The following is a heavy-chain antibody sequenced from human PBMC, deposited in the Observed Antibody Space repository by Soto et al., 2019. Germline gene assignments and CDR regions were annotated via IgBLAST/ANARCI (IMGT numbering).Heavy chain of an antibody. CDR1: GGSISSGGYY. V-gene: IGHV4-31*03. D-gene: IGHD2-2*01. CDR2: IYYSGST. Sequence: SETLSLTCTVSGGSISSGGYYWSWIRQHPGKGLEWIGYIYYSGSTYYNPSLKSRVTISVDTSKNQFSLKLSSVTAADTAVYYCARGREDIVVVPAARRGHWFDPWGQGTLVTVSS. J-gene: IGHJ5*02. CDR3: ARGREDIVVVPAARRGHWFDP.